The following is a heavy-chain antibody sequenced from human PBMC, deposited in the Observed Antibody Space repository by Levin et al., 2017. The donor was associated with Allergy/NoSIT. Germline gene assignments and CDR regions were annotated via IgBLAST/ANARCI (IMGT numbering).Heavy chain of an antibody. CDR3: AGGSSTTVYYFDL. V-gene: IGHV3-21*01. D-gene: IGHD4-17*01. CDR2: ISSSSVYI. CDR1: GFTFSTYS. J-gene: IGHJ4*02. Sequence: TGGSLRLSCAASGFTFSTYSMNWVRQAPGKGLEWVSSISSSSVYIYYADSVKGRFTISRDNSKNSLFLQMNSLRAEDTAVYYCAGGSSTTVYYFDLWGQGTQVTASS.